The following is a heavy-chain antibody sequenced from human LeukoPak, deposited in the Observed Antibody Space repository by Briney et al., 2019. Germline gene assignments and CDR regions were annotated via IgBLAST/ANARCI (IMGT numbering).Heavy chain of an antibody. D-gene: IGHD5-24*01. V-gene: IGHV3-23*01. CDR3: AKSGYNRFDY. J-gene: IGHJ4*02. Sequence: GGSLRLSCAASDFSFITYPMSWVRQAPGKGLEWVSSISGSGSGGSTYYADSVKGRFTISRDNSKNTLYLQMNSLRAEDTAVYYCAKSGYNRFDYWGQGTLVTVSS. CDR2: ISGSGSGGST. CDR1: DFSFITYP.